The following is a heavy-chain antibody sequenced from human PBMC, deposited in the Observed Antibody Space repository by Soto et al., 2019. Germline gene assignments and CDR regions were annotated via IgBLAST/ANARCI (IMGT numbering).Heavy chain of an antibody. Sequence: GASLKVCCKASGDTFTSYGISWVRQAPGQGLEWMGWISAYNGNTNYAQKLQGRVTMTTDTSTSTAYMELRSLRSDDTAVYYCARAPYGLSYYYYYMDVWGKGTTVTVSS. CDR1: GDTFTSYG. CDR3: ARAPYGLSYYYYYMDV. CDR2: ISAYNGNT. J-gene: IGHJ6*03. V-gene: IGHV1-18*01. D-gene: IGHD4-17*01.